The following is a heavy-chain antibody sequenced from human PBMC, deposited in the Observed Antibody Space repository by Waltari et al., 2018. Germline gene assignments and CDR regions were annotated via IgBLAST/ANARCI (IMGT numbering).Heavy chain of an antibody. CDR1: GGTFSSYA. Sequence: QVQLVQSGAEVKKPGSSVKVSCKASGGTFSSYAICWVRQAPGQGLEWMGGIIPIFGTANYAQKFQGRVTITADESTSTAYMELSSLRSEDTAVYYCAREAYYYDSSGYDDAFDIWGQGTMVTVSS. V-gene: IGHV1-69*01. CDR3: AREAYYYDSSGYDDAFDI. CDR2: IIPIFGTA. J-gene: IGHJ3*02. D-gene: IGHD3-22*01.